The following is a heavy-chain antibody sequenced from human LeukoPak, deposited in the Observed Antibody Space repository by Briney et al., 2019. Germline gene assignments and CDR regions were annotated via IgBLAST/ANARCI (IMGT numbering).Heavy chain of an antibody. CDR2: IIPILGIA. CDR1: GGTFSSYA. J-gene: IGHJ4*02. Sequence: SVKVSCKASGGTFSSYAISWVRQAPGQGLERMGRIIPILGIANYAQKFQGRVTITADKSTSTAYMELSSLRSEDTAVYYCARVTYYYDSSGYYEDYWGQGTLVTVSS. V-gene: IGHV1-69*04. D-gene: IGHD3-22*01. CDR3: ARVTYYYDSSGYYEDY.